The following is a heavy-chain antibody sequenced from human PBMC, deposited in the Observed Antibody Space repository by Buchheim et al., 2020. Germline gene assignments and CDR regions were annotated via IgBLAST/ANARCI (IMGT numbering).Heavy chain of an antibody. V-gene: IGHV4-30-4*01. CDR2: IYYSGST. CDR3: ARERDYYGSGSYMGFDY. J-gene: IGHJ4*02. CDR1: GGSISSGDYY. D-gene: IGHD3-10*01. Sequence: QVQLQESGPGLVKPSQTLSLTCTVSGGSISSGDYYWSWIRQPPGKGLEWIVYIYYSGSTYYNPSLKSRVTISVDKSKNQFSLKLSSVTAADTAVYYCARERDYYGSGSYMGFDYWGQGTL.